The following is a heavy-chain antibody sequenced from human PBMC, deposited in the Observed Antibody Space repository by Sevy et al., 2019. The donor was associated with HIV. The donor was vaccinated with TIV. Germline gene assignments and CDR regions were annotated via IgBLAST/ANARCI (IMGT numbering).Heavy chain of an antibody. J-gene: IGHJ4*02. V-gene: IGHV3-30*18. CDR1: EFTFSSYG. D-gene: IGHD3-22*01. CDR2: ISYDGTNK. CDR3: AKSRDYYDSSGVDY. Sequence: GGSLRLSCAASEFTFSSYGMHWVRQAPGKGLEWVAVISYDGTNKYYADSVKGRFTISRDDSKTTLYLQMNSLRAEDTAVYYCAKSRDYYDSSGVDYWGQGTLVTASS.